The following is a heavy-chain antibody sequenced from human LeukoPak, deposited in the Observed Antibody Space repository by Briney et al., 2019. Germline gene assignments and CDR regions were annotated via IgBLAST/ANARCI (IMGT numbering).Heavy chain of an antibody. Sequence: GGSLRLSCAASGFTFSSYAMSWVRQAPGKGLEWVSAISGSGGSTYYADSVKGRFTISRDNSKNTLYLQMNSLRAEDTAVYYCAKNLRRTTVNMGCFDYWGQGTLVTVSS. D-gene: IGHD4-17*01. CDR3: AKNLRRTTVNMGCFDY. CDR1: GFTFSSYA. V-gene: IGHV3-23*01. CDR2: ISGSGGST. J-gene: IGHJ4*02.